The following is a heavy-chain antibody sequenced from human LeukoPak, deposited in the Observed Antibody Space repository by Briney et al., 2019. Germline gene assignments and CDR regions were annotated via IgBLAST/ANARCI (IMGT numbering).Heavy chain of an antibody. J-gene: IGHJ4*02. Sequence: KPSETLSLTCNISGGSMKNYYWSWIRQPPGKGLEWIGYIFYSGSTRYNPSLKSRVTISVDTSKNQFSLKLNSVSAADTAVYYCARDRGGSPDFDYWGQGTLVTVSS. CDR3: ARDRGGSPDFDY. CDR1: GGSMKNYY. V-gene: IGHV4-59*01. D-gene: IGHD3-16*01. CDR2: IFYSGST.